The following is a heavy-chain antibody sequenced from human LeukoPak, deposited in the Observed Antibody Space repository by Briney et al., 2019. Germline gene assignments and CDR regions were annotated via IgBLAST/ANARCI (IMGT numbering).Heavy chain of an antibody. D-gene: IGHD1-26*01. Sequence: SETLSLTCTVSGGSISSSYYYWGWVRQPPGKGLEWIGSIYYSGSTYYNPSLKSRVTISVDTSKNQFSLKLNSVTAADTAVYYCARPRGGSYPFDYWGQGTLVTVSS. CDR1: GGSISSSYYY. CDR2: IYYSGST. J-gene: IGHJ4*02. V-gene: IGHV4-39*07. CDR3: ARPRGGSYPFDY.